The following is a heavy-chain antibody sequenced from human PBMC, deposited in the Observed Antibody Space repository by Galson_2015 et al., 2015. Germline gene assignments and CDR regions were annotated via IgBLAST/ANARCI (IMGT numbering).Heavy chain of an antibody. J-gene: IGHJ5*02. Sequence: SETLSLTCTVSGGSISSSSYYWGWIRQPPGKGLEWIGSIYYSGSTYYNPSLKSRVTISVDTSKNQFSLKLSSVTAADTAVYYCARGGVRGVKAWLDPWGQGTLVTVSS. D-gene: IGHD3-10*01. V-gene: IGHV4-39*01. CDR3: ARGGVRGVKAWLDP. CDR1: GGSISSSSYY. CDR2: IYYSGST.